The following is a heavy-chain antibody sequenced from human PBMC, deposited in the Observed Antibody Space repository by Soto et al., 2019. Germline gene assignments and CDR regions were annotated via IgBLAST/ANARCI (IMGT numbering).Heavy chain of an antibody. J-gene: IGHJ6*02. CDR2: INPSGGST. D-gene: IGHD6-6*01. V-gene: IGHV1-46*01. Sequence: ASVKVSCKASGYTFTSYYMHWVRQAPGQGLEWMGIINPSGGSTSYAQKFQGRVTMTRDTSTSTVYMELSSLRSEDTAVYYCARVSIASPLGWYYGMDVWGQGTTVTVS. CDR3: ARVSIASPLGWYYGMDV. CDR1: GYTFTSYY.